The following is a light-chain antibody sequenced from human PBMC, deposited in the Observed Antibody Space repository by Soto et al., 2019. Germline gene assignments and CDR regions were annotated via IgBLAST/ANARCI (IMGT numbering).Light chain of an antibody. J-gene: IGLJ1*01. CDR3: CSYAGGNTFPYV. Sequence: QSVLTQPASVSGSPGQSITISCTGTSRDVETYNLVSWYQQHPGKAPKLLIYEVTKRPSGLSDRFSGSKSGNTASLTISGLQAEDEADYYCCSYAGGNTFPYVFGTWTKLTVL. V-gene: IGLV2-23*02. CDR1: SRDVETYNL. CDR2: EVT.